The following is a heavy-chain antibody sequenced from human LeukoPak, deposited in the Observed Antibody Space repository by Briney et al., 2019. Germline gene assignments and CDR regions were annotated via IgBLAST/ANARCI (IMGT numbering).Heavy chain of an antibody. D-gene: IGHD6-13*01. CDR2: IKRDGSEK. J-gene: IGHJ4*02. CDR1: GFTFSSHW. V-gene: IGHV3-7*01. CDR3: ARDNRWSSDY. Sequence: GGSLRLSCEASGFTFSSHWMRWARQAPGKGLEWVADIKRDGSEKNYMDSVKGRFSISRDNAKNSVYLQMDSLRDDDTAVYYCARDNRWSSDYWGQGSLVTVSS.